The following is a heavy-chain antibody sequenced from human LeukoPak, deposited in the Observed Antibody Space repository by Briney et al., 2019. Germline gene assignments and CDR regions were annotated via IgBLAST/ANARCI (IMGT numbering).Heavy chain of an antibody. CDR1: GFTFSGYY. CDR2: ISSSGGTT. CDR3: ARDGADGGNWGAFDI. Sequence: GVSLRLSCAASGFTFSGYYMSRIRQARGKGLEWISQISSSGGTTYYTDSVQGRFTISRDNAKNSLFLQMSSLKDEDTAVYYCARDGADGGNWGAFDIWGQGTMVTVSS. J-gene: IGHJ3*02. D-gene: IGHD4-23*01. V-gene: IGHV3-11*01.